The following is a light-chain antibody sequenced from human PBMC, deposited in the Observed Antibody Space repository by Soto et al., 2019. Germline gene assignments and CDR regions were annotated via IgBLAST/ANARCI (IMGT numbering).Light chain of an antibody. CDR3: SSYTSSSTLYV. V-gene: IGLV2-14*01. CDR1: SSDVGGYNY. CDR2: EVS. Sequence: QSVLAQPASVSGSPGQSITISRTGTSSDVGGYNYVSWYQQHPGKAPKLMTYEVSNRPSGVSNRFSGSKSGNTASLTISGLQAEDEADYYCSSYTSSSTLYVFGTGTKVTVL. J-gene: IGLJ1*01.